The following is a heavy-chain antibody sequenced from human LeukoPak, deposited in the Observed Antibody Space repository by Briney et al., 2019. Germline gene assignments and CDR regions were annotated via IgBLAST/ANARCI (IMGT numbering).Heavy chain of an antibody. CDR2: ISSSGSTI. CDR3: ARDGGTGYSSSWYLDYYYMDV. J-gene: IGHJ6*03. D-gene: IGHD6-13*01. V-gene: IGHV3-48*03. CDR1: GFTFSSYE. Sequence: PGGSLRLSCAASGFTFSSYEMNWVRQAPGKGLEWVSYISSSGSTIYYADSVKGRFTISRDNAKNSLYLQMNSLRAEDTAVYYCARDGGTGYSSSWYLDYYYMDVWGKGTTVTVSS.